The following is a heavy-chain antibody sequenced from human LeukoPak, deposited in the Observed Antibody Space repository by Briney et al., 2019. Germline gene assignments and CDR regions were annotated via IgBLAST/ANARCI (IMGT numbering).Heavy chain of an antibody. Sequence: PSETLSLTCTVSGGSITGSTYYWGWIRQPPGKGLEWIVSVIHSGTTYYNPSLRSRVTVSMDTSKKQFSLRLSSVPAADTAVYYCARHDYDSSGHRRDYYFDYWSQGTLVTVSS. D-gene: IGHD3-22*01. V-gene: IGHV4-39*01. CDR2: VIHSGTT. CDR1: GGSITGSTYY. J-gene: IGHJ4*02. CDR3: ARHDYDSSGHRRDYYFDY.